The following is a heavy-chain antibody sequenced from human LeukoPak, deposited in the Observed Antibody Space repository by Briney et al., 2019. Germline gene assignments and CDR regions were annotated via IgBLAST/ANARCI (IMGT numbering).Heavy chain of an antibody. Sequence: SETLSLTCAVSGGSISSSNWWSWVRQPPGKGLEWIGEIYHSGSTNYNPSLKSRVTISVDKSKNQFSLKLSSVTAADTAVYYCARDSIVVVSGYYFDYWGQGTLVTVSS. CDR3: ARDSIVVVSGYYFDY. J-gene: IGHJ4*02. V-gene: IGHV4-4*02. CDR1: GGSISSSNW. D-gene: IGHD3-22*01. CDR2: IYHSGST.